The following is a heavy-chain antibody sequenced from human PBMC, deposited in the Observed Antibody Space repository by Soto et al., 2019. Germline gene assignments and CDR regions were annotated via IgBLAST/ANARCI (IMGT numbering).Heavy chain of an antibody. D-gene: IGHD4-4*01. CDR1: GFAFSDYY. CDR3: VRVLTNRNLIDY. V-gene: IGHV3-11*01. Sequence: QVLLVESGGDLVKPGGSLRLSCAASGFAFSDYYMGWARQAPGKGLEWFSYITSSTNGKYYADSVKGRFTISRDNAKSSLYLQMDSLRADDTAVYYCVRVLTNRNLIDYWGQGTLVTVSS. J-gene: IGHJ4*02. CDR2: ITSSTNGK.